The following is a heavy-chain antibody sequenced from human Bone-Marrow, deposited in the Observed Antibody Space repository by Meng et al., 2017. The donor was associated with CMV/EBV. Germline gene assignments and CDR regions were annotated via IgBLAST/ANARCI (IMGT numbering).Heavy chain of an antibody. CDR1: GFTFSSYW. D-gene: IGHD1-26*01. Sequence: GESLKISCAASGFTFSSYWMHWVRQAPGKGLVWVSRINSDGSSTSYADSVKGRFTISRDNSKNTLYLQMNSLRAEDTAVYYCARGDSGSYYDWMDDWGQGTLVTVSS. V-gene: IGHV3-74*01. CDR3: ARGDSGSYYDWMDD. CDR2: INSDGSST. J-gene: IGHJ4*02.